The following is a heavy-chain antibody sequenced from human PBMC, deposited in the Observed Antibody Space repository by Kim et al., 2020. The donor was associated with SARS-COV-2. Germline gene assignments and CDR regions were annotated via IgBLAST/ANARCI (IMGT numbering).Heavy chain of an antibody. CDR2: IKSKTDGGTT. CDR3: TTDPLHYGLGVDY. CDR1: GFTFSNAW. J-gene: IGHJ4*02. D-gene: IGHD3-16*01. V-gene: IGHV3-15*01. Sequence: GGSLRLSCAASGFTFSNAWMSWVRQAPGKGLEWVGRIKSKTDGGTTDYAAPVKGRFTISRDDSKNTLYLQMNSLKTEDTAVYYCTTDPLHYGLGVDYWGQGTLVTVSS.